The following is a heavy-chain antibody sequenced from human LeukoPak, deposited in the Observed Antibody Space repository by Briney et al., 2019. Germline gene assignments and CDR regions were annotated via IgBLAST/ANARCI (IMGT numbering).Heavy chain of an antibody. CDR2: IYYSGST. V-gene: IGHV4-59*01. CDR1: GGSISGAY. CDR3: ARTGSGRDYYGMDV. Sequence: PSETLSLTCSVFGGSISGAYWSWIRQAPGKGLEWIGYIYYSGSTDYNPSLESRVTISIDTSKNHFSLNLTAVTAADTAIYYCARTGSGRDYYGMDVWGQGTSVTVSS. J-gene: IGHJ6*02. D-gene: IGHD5-12*01.